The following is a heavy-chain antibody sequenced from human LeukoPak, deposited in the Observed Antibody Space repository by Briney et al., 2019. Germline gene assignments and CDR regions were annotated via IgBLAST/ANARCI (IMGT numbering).Heavy chain of an antibody. D-gene: IGHD1-26*01. CDR1: GGTFSSYA. CDR2: IIPIFGTA. CDR3: ASSDLLAYYFDY. J-gene: IGHJ4*02. Sequence: SVKVSCKASGGTFSSYAISWVRQAPGQGLEWMGGIIPIFGTANYAQKFQGSVTITADESTSTAYMELSSLRSEDTAVYYCASSDLLAYYFDYWGQGTLVTVSS. V-gene: IGHV1-69*13.